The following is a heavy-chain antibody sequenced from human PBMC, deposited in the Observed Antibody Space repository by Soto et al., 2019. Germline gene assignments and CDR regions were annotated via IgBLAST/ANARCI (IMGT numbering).Heavy chain of an antibody. CDR3: ARGCIAVTTHLCY. J-gene: IGHJ4*02. D-gene: IGHD4-17*01. CDR2: INPYNGNT. CDR1: GYTFKTYG. V-gene: IGHV1-18*01. Sequence: QVQLVQSGAEIKKPGASVKVSCKASGYTFKTYGITWVRQAPGQGLEWMGWINPYNGNTKFAQKLQDRVTMTTATSTSTAYMELASLRSDDTAVYYCARGCIAVTTHLCYWGQGTLVTVSS.